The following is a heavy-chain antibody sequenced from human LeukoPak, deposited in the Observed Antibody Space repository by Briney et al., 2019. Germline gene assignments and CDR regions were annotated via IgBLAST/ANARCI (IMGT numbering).Heavy chain of an antibody. D-gene: IGHD2-15*01. V-gene: IGHV1-8*01. Sequence: ASVKVSCKASGYTFTSYDINWVRRATGQGLEWMGWMNPNSGNTGYAQKFQGRVTMTRNTSISTAYMELSSLRSEDTAVYYCARAGYCSGGSCLDWFDPWGQGTLVTVSS. CDR3: ARAGYCSGGSCLDWFDP. J-gene: IGHJ5*02. CDR2: MNPNSGNT. CDR1: GYTFTSYD.